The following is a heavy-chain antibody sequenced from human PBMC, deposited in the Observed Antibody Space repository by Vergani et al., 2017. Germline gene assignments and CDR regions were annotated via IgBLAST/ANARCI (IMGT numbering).Heavy chain of an antibody. CDR1: GASIRSSNYY. CDR3: ARHSTVEWLVKWWWIDP. CDR2: IYYSGRT. V-gene: IGHV4-39*01. Sequence: QLQLQESGPGLVKPSATLSLTCSVSGASIRSSNYYWGWIRQPPWKGLEWIASIYYSGRTYYNPSLKSRVTISVDTSKNQFSLKLSSVTAADTAVYFCARHSTVEWLVKWWWIDPWCQGILVTVSS. J-gene: IGHJ5*02. D-gene: IGHD6-19*01.